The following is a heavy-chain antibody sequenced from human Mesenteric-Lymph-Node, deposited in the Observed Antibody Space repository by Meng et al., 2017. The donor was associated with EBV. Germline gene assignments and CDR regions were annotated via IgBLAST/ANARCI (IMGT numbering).Heavy chain of an antibody. V-gene: IGHV4-61*01. J-gene: IGHJ4*02. CDR3: ARRGIAEGFDF. CDR2: IHYSGST. Sequence: QLQESGPGMVKPSETLSLSCTASGGSFTSGSYYWNWIRQPPGKRLEWIGYIHYSGSTNYNPSLKSQITISVDTSKNQFSLNLTSMTAADTAVYYCARRGIAEGFDFWGQGTLVTVSS. CDR1: GGSFTSGSYY.